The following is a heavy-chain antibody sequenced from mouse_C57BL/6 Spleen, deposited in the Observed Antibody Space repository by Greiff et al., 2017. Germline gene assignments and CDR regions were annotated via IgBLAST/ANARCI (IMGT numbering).Heavy chain of an antibody. CDR2: IFPGSGST. V-gene: IGHV1-75*01. Sequence: QVQLQQSGPELVKPGASVKISCKASGYTFTDYYINWVKQRPGQGLEWIGWIFPGSGSTYYNEKFKGKATLTVDKSSSTAYMLLSSLTSEDSAVYFCARNLGTTVVDRYYFDYWGQGTTLTVSS. J-gene: IGHJ2*01. CDR1: GYTFTDYY. D-gene: IGHD1-1*01. CDR3: ARNLGTTVVDRYYFDY.